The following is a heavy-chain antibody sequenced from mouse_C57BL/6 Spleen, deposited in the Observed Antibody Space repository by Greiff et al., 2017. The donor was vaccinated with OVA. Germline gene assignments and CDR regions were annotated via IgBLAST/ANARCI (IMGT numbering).Heavy chain of an antibody. D-gene: IGHD2-1*01. CDR2: INPNNGGT. CDR1: GYTFTDYN. Sequence: LVKPGASVKMSCKASGYTFTDYNMHWVKQSHGKSLEWIGYINPNNGGTSYNQKFKGKATLTVNKSSSTAYMELRSLTSEDSAVYYCAGGNYDWYFDVWGTGTTVTVSS. CDR3: AGGNYDWYFDV. J-gene: IGHJ1*03. V-gene: IGHV1-22*01.